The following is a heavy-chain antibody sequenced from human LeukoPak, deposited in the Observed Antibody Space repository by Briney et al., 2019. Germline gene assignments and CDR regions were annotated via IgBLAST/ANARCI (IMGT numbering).Heavy chain of an antibody. CDR1: GGSISSYY. J-gene: IGHJ1*01. Sequence: SETLSLTCTVSGGSISSYYWSWIRQPPGKGLEWIGYTYYSGSTNYNPSLKSRVTISVDTSKNQFSLKLSSVTAADTAVYYCATASSGSETNFQHWGQGTLVTVSS. V-gene: IGHV4-59*01. CDR3: ATASSGSETNFQH. D-gene: IGHD1-26*01. CDR2: TYYSGST.